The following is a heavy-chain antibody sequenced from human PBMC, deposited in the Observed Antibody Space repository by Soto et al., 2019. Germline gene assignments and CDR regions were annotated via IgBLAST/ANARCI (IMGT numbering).Heavy chain of an antibody. Sequence: QVQLVQSGAEVKQPGSSVKVSCTASGVTFGTYAIYWVRQAPGKGLEWMGGIIANCGTPNYAQKFQGRVTITEDELTSTAYMELSSLRSKDTAVYYCARAPHPGTHSKPYQNNGFDPWGQGTLVTVSS. CDR2: IIANCGTP. J-gene: IGHJ5*02. D-gene: IGHD2-2*01. CDR1: GVTFGTYA. V-gene: IGHV1-69*01. CDR3: ARAPHPGTHSKPYQNNGFDP.